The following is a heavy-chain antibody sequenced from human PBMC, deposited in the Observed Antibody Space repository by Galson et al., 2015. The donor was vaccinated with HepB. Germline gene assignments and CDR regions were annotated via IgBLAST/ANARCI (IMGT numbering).Heavy chain of an antibody. CDR3: ARSSRYSSSWFDWFDP. D-gene: IGHD6-13*01. Sequence: SCKASGYTFTSYGISWVRQAPGQGLEWMGWISAYNGNTNYAQKLQGRVTMTTDTSTSTAYMELRSLRSDDTAVYYCARSSRYSSSWFDWFDPWGQGTLVTVSS. V-gene: IGHV1-18*01. J-gene: IGHJ5*02. CDR2: ISAYNGNT. CDR1: GYTFTSYG.